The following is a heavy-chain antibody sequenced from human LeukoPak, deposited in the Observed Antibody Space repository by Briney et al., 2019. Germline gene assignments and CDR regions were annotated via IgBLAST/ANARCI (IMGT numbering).Heavy chain of an antibody. CDR3: AKESVPYSGSYTT. CDR1: GYTLTSYY. CDR2: INPSGGST. Sequence: ASVKVSCKASGYTLTSYYMHWVRQAPGQGLEWMGIINPSGGSTSYAQKFQGRVTMTRDTSTSTVYMELSSLRSEDTAVYYSAKESVPYSGSYTTWGQGTLVTVSS. J-gene: IGHJ5*02. V-gene: IGHV1-46*01. D-gene: IGHD1-26*01.